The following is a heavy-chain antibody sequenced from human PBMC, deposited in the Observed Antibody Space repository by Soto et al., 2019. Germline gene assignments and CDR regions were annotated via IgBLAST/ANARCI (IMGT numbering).Heavy chain of an antibody. J-gene: IGHJ3*02. CDR2: IYPGDSDT. CDR1: GYNFAVYW. D-gene: IGHD3-16*01. Sequence: GASLKISCKGSGYNFAVYWIGWVRQMPGKGLEWMGMIYPGDSDTRYSPSFQGQVTISVDKSISTAYLQWSSLQASDTAMYYCAGGWKVARGSFDSWGQGTLVTVSS. V-gene: IGHV5-51*01. CDR3: AGGWKVARGSFDS.